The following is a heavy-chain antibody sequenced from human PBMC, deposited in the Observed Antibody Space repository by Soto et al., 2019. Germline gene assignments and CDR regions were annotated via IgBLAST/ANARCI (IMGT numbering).Heavy chain of an antibody. Sequence: QVQLQQWGAGLLKPSETLSLTCAVYGGSFSGYYWTWIRQPPGTGLEWIGEINHSGSTNYNPSLKSRVTISLDTSKNPCPLKLTSVTAAHTAVYYCARDKITGLFDYWGQGTLVTVSS. D-gene: IGHD2-8*02. CDR1: GGSFSGYY. J-gene: IGHJ4*02. CDR3: ARDKITGLFDY. V-gene: IGHV4-34*01. CDR2: INHSGST.